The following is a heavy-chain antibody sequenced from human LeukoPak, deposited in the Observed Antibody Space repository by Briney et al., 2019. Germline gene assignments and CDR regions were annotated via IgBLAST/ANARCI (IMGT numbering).Heavy chain of an antibody. CDR1: GFTFSSYE. CDR2: ISSSGSTI. Sequence: GGSLRLSCAASGFTFSSYEMDWVRQAPGKGLEWVSYISSSGSTIYYADSVKGRFTISRDNAKNSLYLQMNSLRAEDAAVYYCAELGITMIGGVWGKGTTVTISS. V-gene: IGHV3-48*03. CDR3: AELGITMIGGV. J-gene: IGHJ6*04. D-gene: IGHD3-10*02.